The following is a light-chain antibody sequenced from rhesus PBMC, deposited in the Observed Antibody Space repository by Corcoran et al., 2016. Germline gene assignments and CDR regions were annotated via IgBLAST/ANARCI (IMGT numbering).Light chain of an antibody. CDR2: SNN. J-gene: IGLJ1*01. Sequence: SYDLTQPPSVSVSPGQTARSTCGGDNIGSDAVHWFQQKPPQAPVVVIYSNNIRPSGIPERFSGSKSGNTATLTISGVEAGDEADYYCQVWDISGDYIFGAGTRLTVL. CDR3: QVWDISGDYI. V-gene: IGLV3-44*01. CDR1: NIGSDA.